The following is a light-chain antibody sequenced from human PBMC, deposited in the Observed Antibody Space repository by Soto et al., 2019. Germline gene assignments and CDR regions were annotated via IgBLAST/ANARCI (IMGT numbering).Light chain of an antibody. CDR3: KQYNNWPQT. CDR1: QSVSSN. CDR2: GAS. V-gene: IGKV3-15*01. J-gene: IGKJ1*01. Sequence: EIVMTQSPATLSVSPGERATLSCRASQSVSSNLAWYQQKPGQAPRLLIYGASTRATGIPARFSGSGSGTEFPLTISSLQSEDFAVYYGKQYNNWPQTFGQGTKVEIK.